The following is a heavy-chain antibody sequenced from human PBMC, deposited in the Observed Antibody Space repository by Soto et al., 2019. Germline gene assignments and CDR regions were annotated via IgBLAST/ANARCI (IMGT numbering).Heavy chain of an antibody. J-gene: IGHJ4*02. Sequence: PSETLSLTCAVYGGSFSGYYWTWIRQPPGTGLEWIGGINHSGSTNYNPSLKSRVTISVDTSKNQFSLKLTSVTAADTAVYYCARDKNTGPFDYWGQGTLVT. CDR1: GGSFSGYY. CDR3: ARDKNTGPFDY. V-gene: IGHV4-34*01. CDR2: INHSGST. D-gene: IGHD2-8*02.